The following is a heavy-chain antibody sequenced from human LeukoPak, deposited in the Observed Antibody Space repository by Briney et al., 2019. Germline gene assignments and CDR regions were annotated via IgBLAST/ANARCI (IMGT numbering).Heavy chain of an antibody. CDR1: GFTFSSYD. V-gene: IGHV3-13*01. D-gene: IGHD6-13*01. CDR3: ARGIAAEYYYYYYGMDV. Sequence: GGSLRLSCAASGFTFSSYDMHWVRHATGKGLEWVSAIGTAGDTYYPGSVKGRFTISRENAKNSLYLQMNSLRAGDTAVYYCARGIAAEYYYYYYGMDVWGQGTTVTVSS. J-gene: IGHJ6*02. CDR2: IGTAGDT.